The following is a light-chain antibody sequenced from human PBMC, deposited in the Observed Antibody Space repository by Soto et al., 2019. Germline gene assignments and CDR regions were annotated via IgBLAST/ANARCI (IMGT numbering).Light chain of an antibody. CDR2: AAS. Sequence: AIRMTQSPSSFSASTGDRVTITCRASQGISSYLAWYQQKPGKAPKLLIYAASTLQSGVPSRFSGSGSGTYFTLTTSCLQSEDFATYSCQQYYSYPLTFGGGTKVEIK. J-gene: IGKJ4*01. V-gene: IGKV1-8*01. CDR1: QGISSY. CDR3: QQYYSYPLT.